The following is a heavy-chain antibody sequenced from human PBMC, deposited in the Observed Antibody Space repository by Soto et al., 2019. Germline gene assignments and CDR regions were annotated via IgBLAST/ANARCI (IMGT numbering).Heavy chain of an antibody. D-gene: IGHD2-21*02. CDR2: ISYDGSNK. V-gene: IGHV3-30-3*01. Sequence: GGSLRLSCAASGFTFSSYAMHWVRQAPGKGLEWVAVISYDGSNKYYADSVKGRFTISRDNSKNTLYLQMNSLRAEDTAVYYCALYCGGDCYSVGDGYYYYGMDVWGQGTTVTVSS. J-gene: IGHJ6*02. CDR1: GFTFSSYA. CDR3: ALYCGGDCYSVGDGYYYYGMDV.